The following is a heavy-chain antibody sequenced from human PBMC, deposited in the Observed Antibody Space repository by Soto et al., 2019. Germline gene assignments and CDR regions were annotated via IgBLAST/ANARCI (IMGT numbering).Heavy chain of an antibody. CDR2: ISGSGGGI. J-gene: IGHJ4*02. Sequence: PGGSLRLSCAASGFTFSSYAMSWVRQAPGKGLEWVSTISGSGGGIYYADSVKGRFTISRDNSKNTLYLQMNSLRAEDTAVYYCAKDLLYYYDSSGSDPAYWGQGTLVTVST. D-gene: IGHD3-22*01. CDR3: AKDLLYYYDSSGSDPAY. CDR1: GFTFSSYA. V-gene: IGHV3-23*01.